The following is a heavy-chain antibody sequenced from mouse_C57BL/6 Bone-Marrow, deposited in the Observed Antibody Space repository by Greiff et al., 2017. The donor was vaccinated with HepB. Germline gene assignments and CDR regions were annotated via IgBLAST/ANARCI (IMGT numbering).Heavy chain of an antibody. CDR2: IWSGGST. V-gene: IGHV2-2*01. CDR3: ARGSYGYDVYYYAMDY. D-gene: IGHD2-2*01. Sequence: VQLVESGPGLVQPSQSLSITCTVSGFSLTSYGVHWVRQSPGKGLEWLGVIWSGGSTDYNAAFISRLSISKDNSKSQVFFKMNSLQADDTAIYYCARGSYGYDVYYYAMDYWGQGTSVTVSS. CDR1: GFSLTSYG. J-gene: IGHJ4*01.